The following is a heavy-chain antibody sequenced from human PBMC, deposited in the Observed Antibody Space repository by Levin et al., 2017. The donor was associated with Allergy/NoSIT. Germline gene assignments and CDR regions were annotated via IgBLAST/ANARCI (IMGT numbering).Heavy chain of an antibody. CDR3: ARTYSEGWAPPPRVGASYHDAFDS. D-gene: IGHD1-26*01. V-gene: IGHV1-69*13. CDR2: IIPIFGTA. Sequence: SVKVSCKASGGTFSSYAISWVRQAPGQGLEWMGGIIPIFGTANYAQKFQGRVTITADESTSTAYMELSSLRSEDTAVYYCARTYSEGWAPPPRVGASYHDAFDSWGQGTMVTVSS. J-gene: IGHJ3*02. CDR1: GGTFSSYA.